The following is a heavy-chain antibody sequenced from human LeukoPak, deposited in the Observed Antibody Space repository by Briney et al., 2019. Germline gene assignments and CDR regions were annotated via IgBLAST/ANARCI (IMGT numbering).Heavy chain of an antibody. J-gene: IGHJ4*02. CDR1: GFIFSSYA. CDR2: ITSDGGTT. D-gene: IGHD1-26*01. V-gene: IGHV3-64*02. CDR3: ARDLRGAADY. Sequence: GGSLRLSCAAPGFIFSSYAMHWVRQAPGKRLEYLSSITSDGGTTYYADSVKGRFTISRDNSKNTLYLQMGSLRAGDMALYYCARDLRGAADYWGQGTLVTVSS.